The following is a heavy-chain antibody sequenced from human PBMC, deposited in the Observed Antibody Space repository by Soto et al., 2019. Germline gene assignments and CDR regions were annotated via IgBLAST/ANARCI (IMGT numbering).Heavy chain of an antibody. CDR2: ISGSGTTT. CDR1: GFPYINFA. V-gene: IGHV3-23*01. CDR3: ARNMGIPVAGNFDF. Sequence: DVQLLESGGDLVQPGGSLRLSCAASGFPYINFAMTWVRQPSGKGLEWVSAISGSGTTTYYADSVKGRCTVSRDNSKNTLYLQMNSLRAEDTAVYYCARNMGIPVAGNFDFWGEGTVVTVSS. D-gene: IGHD6-19*01. J-gene: IGHJ4*02.